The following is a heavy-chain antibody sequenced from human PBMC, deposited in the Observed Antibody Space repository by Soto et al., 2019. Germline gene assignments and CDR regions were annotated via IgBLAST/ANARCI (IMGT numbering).Heavy chain of an antibody. V-gene: IGHV1-3*04. J-gene: IGHJ4*02. CDR1: GYTFTTHA. Sequence: ASVKVSCKASGYTFTTHAIHWVRQAPGQRLEWMGWFNTGNGNTKYSQKFQGRVTITRDTSASTAYRELSSLTSEDTAVYYCARTPDTVMVDYWGRGTLVTVSS. D-gene: IGHD5-18*01. CDR2: FNTGNGNT. CDR3: ARTPDTVMVDY.